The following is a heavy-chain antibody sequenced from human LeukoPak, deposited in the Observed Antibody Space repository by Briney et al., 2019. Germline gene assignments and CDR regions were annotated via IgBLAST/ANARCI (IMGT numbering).Heavy chain of an antibody. D-gene: IGHD6-19*01. V-gene: IGHV4-59*01. J-gene: IGHJ4*02. Sequence: SETLSLTCTVSGGSISSYYWSWIRQPPGKGLEWIRYIYYSGSTNYNPSLKSRVTISVDTSKNQFSLKLSSVTAADTAVYYCARDAGVAGTGRYYFDYWGQGTLVTVSS. CDR1: GGSISSYY. CDR2: IYYSGST. CDR3: ARDAGVAGTGRYYFDY.